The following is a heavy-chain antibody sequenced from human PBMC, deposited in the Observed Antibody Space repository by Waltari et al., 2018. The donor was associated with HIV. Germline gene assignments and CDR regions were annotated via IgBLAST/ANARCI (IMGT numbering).Heavy chain of an antibody. CDR2: IKQDGTVT. V-gene: IGHV3-7*03. CDR3: VRDCGDDCYAY. D-gene: IGHD2-21*02. J-gene: IGHJ4*02. CDR1: GFSFGSYW. Sequence: EVQLVESGGGLVQPGGSLRLSCTASGFSFGSYWMAWVRQAPGKGLEWVANIKQDGTVTSYVDSVRGRFTISRDNAKNSVFLQLNSLRAEDTAFYYCVRDCGDDCYAYWGQGNLVTVSS.